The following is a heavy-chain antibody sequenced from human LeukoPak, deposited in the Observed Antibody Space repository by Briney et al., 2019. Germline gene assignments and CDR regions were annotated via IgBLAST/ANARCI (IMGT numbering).Heavy chain of an antibody. CDR2: ISSSGSTI. CDR3: ARDAQRGFDYSNSLEY. CDR1: GFTFSNYE. V-gene: IGHV3-48*03. J-gene: IGHJ4*01. Sequence: GGSLRLSCAASGFTFSNYEMNWVRQAPGKGLEWLSYISSSGSTIDYADSVKGRFTISRDNSQNTLFLQMNSLRAEDTAMYYCARDAQRGFDYSNSLEYWGHGTLVSVSS. D-gene: IGHD4-11*01.